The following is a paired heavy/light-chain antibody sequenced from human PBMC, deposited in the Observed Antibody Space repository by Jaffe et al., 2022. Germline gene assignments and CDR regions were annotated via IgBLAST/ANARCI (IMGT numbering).Light chain of an antibody. J-gene: IGLJ1*01. Sequence: QSVLTQPPSVSGAPGQSVTISCTGSRYNLGAGYDVHWYQQVPGGAPRLLIYGNTNRPSGVPDRFSGSKSDTSAYLAITGLQAEDEADYYCQSHDISLGGFVFGTGTKVTVL. CDR2: GNT. CDR3: QSHDISLGGFV. V-gene: IGLV1-40*01. CDR1: RYNLGAGYD.
Heavy chain of an antibody. CDR2: IYPDDSDT. CDR3: VKSDRGYYFNSGGDFDY. D-gene: IGHD3-10*01. Sequence: EVQLVQSGAEVKKPGESLKISCEASGYTFTSFWVGWVRQLPGKGLEWMGSIYPDDSDTKYNPSFRGQVTISADKSINTAFLQWSSLKASDTAMFYCVKSDRGYYFNSGGDFDYWGQGTLVTVSS. CDR1: GYTFTSFW. V-gene: IGHV5-51*03. J-gene: IGHJ4*02.